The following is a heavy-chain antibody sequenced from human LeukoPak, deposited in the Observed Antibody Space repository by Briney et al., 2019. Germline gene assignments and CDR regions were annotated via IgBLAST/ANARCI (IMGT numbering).Heavy chain of an antibody. J-gene: IGHJ6*02. CDR1: GYTFTSYD. D-gene: IGHD6-13*01. CDR3: ARVYSSSWYNYYYGMDV. V-gene: IGHV1-8*01. CDR2: MNPNSGNT. Sequence: ASVKVSCKASGYTFTSYDINWVRQATGQGLEWMGWMNPNSGNTGYAQKFLGRVTMTRNTSISTAYMELSSLRSEDTAVYYCARVYSSSWYNYYYGMDVWGQGTTVTVSS.